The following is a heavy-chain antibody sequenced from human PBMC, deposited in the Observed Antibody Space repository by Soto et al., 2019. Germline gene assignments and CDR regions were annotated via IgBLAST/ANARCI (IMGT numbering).Heavy chain of an antibody. CDR3: AKDQKYYYDSSGYYGY. D-gene: IGHD3-22*01. J-gene: IGHJ4*02. Sequence: EVQLLESGGGLVQPGGSLRLSCAASGFTFSSYAMSWVRQAPGKGLEWVSAISGSGGSTYYADSVKGRFTISRDNSKNTLYLQMNSLRAEDTAVYYCAKDQKYYYDSSGYYGYWGQGTLVTVSS. CDR2: ISGSGGST. CDR1: GFTFSSYA. V-gene: IGHV3-23*01.